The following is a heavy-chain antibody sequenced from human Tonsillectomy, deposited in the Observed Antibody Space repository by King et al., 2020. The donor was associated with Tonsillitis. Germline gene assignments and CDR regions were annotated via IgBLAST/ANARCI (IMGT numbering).Heavy chain of an antibody. Sequence: QLQESGPGLVKPSETLSLTCTVSGGSISSYYWSWMRQPPGKGLEWIGYIYYSGSTNYNPSLKIRVTISVDTSKNQFSLKLSSVTAADTAVYYCARVLATRGKVYYYYMDVWGKGTTVTVSS. D-gene: IGHD2-15*01. J-gene: IGHJ6*03. CDR2: IYYSGST. V-gene: IGHV4-59*01. CDR1: GGSISSYY. CDR3: ARVLATRGKVYYYYMDV.